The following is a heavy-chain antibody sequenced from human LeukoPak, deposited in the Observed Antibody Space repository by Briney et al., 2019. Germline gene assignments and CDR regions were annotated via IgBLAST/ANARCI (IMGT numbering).Heavy chain of an antibody. J-gene: IGHJ4*02. CDR2: IYYSGST. CDR3: ARESYSSSWYADY. D-gene: IGHD6-13*01. CDR1: GGSISSYY. V-gene: IGHV4-59*01. Sequence: PSETLSLTCTVSGGSISSYYWSWIRQPPGKGLEWIGYIYYSGSTNYNPSLKSRVTISVDTSKNQFSLKLSSVTAADTAVYYCARESYSSSWYADYWGQGTLVTVSS.